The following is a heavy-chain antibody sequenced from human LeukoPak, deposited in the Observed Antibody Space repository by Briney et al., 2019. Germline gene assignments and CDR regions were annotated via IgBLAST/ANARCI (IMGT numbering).Heavy chain of an antibody. J-gene: IGHJ5*02. CDR3: AKDPAAAGTNWFDP. Sequence: ASVKVSCKASGYTFTGYYMHWVRQAPGQGLEWMGWINPNSGGTNYAQKFQGRVTMTRDTSIRTAYMELSRLRPDDTDVYYCAKDPAAAGTNWFDPWGQGTLVTVSS. V-gene: IGHV1-2*02. D-gene: IGHD6-13*01. CDR1: GYTFTGYY. CDR2: INPNSGGT.